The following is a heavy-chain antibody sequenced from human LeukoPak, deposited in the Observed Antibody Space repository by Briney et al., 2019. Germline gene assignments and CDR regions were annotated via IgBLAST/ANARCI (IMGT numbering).Heavy chain of an antibody. J-gene: IGHJ5*02. D-gene: IGHD5-12*01. CDR3: ARDNSVGDSAWWFDP. Sequence: ASVKVSCKASGYTFTGYYIHWVRQAPGQGLEWMGWINPNSGGTNYAQKFQGRVTMTRDTSISTAYMDLSRLRSDDTAVYYCARDNSVGDSAWWFDPWGQGTLVTVSS. CDR1: GYTFTGYY. V-gene: IGHV1-2*02. CDR2: INPNSGGT.